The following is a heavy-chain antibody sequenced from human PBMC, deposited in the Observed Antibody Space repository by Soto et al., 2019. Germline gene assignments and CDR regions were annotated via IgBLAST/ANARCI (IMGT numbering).Heavy chain of an antibody. D-gene: IGHD3-10*01. CDR2: ISYDGNNI. CDR1: GFTFSSCA. J-gene: IGHJ4*02. Sequence: QVQLAESGGGVVQPGRSLRLSCAASGFTFSSCAMHWVRQAPGKGLEWVAVISYDGNNIYYADSVKGRFTISRDNSENTLHLQMDSLRDEDTALYYCVAGHYGSGSYADYWGQGTLVTVSS. V-gene: IGHV3-30*04. CDR3: VAGHYGSGSYADY.